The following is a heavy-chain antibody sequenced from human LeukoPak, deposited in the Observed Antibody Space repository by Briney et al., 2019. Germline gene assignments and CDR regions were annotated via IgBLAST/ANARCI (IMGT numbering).Heavy chain of an antibody. J-gene: IGHJ4*02. V-gene: IGHV4-59*08. CDR3: ARVYYYDSSSGYYFDY. D-gene: IGHD3-22*01. Sequence: SETLSLTYTVSGGSISSYYWSWIRQPPGKGLEWIGYIYYSGSTNYNPSLKSRVTISVDTSKNQFSLKLSSVTAADTAVYYCARVYYYDSSSGYYFDYWGQGTLVTVSS. CDR1: GGSISSYY. CDR2: IYYSGST.